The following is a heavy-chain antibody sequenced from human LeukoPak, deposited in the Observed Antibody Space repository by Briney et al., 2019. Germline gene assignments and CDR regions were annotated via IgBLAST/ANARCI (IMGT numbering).Heavy chain of an antibody. CDR1: GYTFTSYY. D-gene: IGHD3-10*01. CDR3: AITYGSGSYLFDY. J-gene: IGHJ4*02. V-gene: IGHV1-2*02. Sequence: EASVKVSCKASGYTFTSYYMHWVRPATGQGLDWMGWINPNSGGTNYAQKFQGRVTMTRDTSISTAYMELSRLRSDDTAVYYCAITYGSGSYLFDYWGQGTLVTVSS. CDR2: INPNSGGT.